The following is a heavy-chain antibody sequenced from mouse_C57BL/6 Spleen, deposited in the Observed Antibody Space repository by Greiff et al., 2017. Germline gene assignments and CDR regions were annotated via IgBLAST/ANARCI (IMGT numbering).Heavy chain of an antibody. V-gene: IGHV1-76*01. D-gene: IGHD1-1*01. CDR1: GYTFTDYY. J-gene: IGHJ2*01. Sequence: VQLQQSGAELVRPGASVKLSCKASGYTFTDYYINWVKQRPGQGLEWIARIYPGSGNTYYNEKFKGNATLTAEKSSSTAYMQLSSLTSEDSAVYFCAREGSSFDYWGQGTTLTVSS. CDR3: AREGSSFDY. CDR2: IYPGSGNT.